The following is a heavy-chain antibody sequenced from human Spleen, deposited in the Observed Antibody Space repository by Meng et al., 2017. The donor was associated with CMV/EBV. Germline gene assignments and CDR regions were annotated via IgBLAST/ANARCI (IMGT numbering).Heavy chain of an antibody. V-gene: IGHV3-73*01. CDR2: INSNANSYAT. D-gene: IGHD1-1*01. J-gene: IGHJ5*02. CDR3: TRLYNWNYVWGGFDP. Sequence: TFGDSAMHRVRQASEKGLEWVDRINSNANSYATACATSVKGRFAISRDDSKNTAYLQMNSLKTEDTAVYYCTRLYNWNYVWGGFDPWGQGTLVTVSS. CDR1: TFGDSA.